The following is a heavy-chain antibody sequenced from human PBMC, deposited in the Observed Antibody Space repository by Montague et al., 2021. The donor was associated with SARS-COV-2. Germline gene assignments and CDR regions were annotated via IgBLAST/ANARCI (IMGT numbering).Heavy chain of an antibody. Sequence: SLRLSCAASGFPFRIYAMSWVRQAPGEGPEWVSGIVDSDSSTHYADSVKGRFTISRDNSKNMVYLQMNSLRAEDTAVYYCARGVITPDYWGQGTLVTVSS. CDR1: GFPFRIYA. CDR2: IVDSDSST. D-gene: IGHD2-21*01. V-gene: IGHV3-23*01. CDR3: ARGVITPDY. J-gene: IGHJ4*02.